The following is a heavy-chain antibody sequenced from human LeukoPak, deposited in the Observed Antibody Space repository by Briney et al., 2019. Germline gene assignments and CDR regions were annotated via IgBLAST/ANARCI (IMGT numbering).Heavy chain of an antibody. J-gene: IGHJ6*03. D-gene: IGHD1-26*01. CDR3: ARHRSSSWNGHANYYYYMDV. CDR1: GSNFTSYW. V-gene: IGHV5-51*01. Sequence: GASLKISSKGSGSNFTSYWIGWVRQMPGNGLQWMGIIYPGDSGTRYSPSFQGQVTISADKSISTAYLQWSSLKASDTAMYYCARHRSSSWNGHANYYYYMDVWGKGTTVTVSS. CDR2: IYPGDSGT.